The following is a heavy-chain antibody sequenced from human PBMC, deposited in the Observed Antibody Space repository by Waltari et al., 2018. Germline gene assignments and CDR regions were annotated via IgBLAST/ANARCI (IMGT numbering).Heavy chain of an antibody. V-gene: IGHV4-59*11. CDR2: ISYSGNT. D-gene: IGHD1-1*01. CDR3: ARLWNGPDC. J-gene: IGHJ4*02. CDR1: GDSISHHY. Sequence: QVQLQESGPGLVKPSETLSLTCTVSGDSISHHYWSWIRQPPGKGLEWIGYISYSGNTNYNPSLKSRVTISVDTSKNQFSLKLTSVTAADTAVYFCARLWNGPDCWGQGTLVTVSS.